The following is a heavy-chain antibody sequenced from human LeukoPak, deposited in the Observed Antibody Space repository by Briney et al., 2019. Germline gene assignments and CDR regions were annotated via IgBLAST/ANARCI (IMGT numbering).Heavy chain of an antibody. J-gene: IGHJ4*02. V-gene: IGHV1-69*04. CDR1: GGTFSSYA. CDR2: IIPILGIA. D-gene: IGHD1-26*01. Sequence: ASVKVSCKASGGTFSSYAISWVRQAPGQGLEWMGRIIPILGIANYAQKFQGRVTITADKSTSTAYMELSSLRSEDTAAYYCARVVMGASYFDYWGQGTLVTVSS. CDR3: ARVVMGASYFDY.